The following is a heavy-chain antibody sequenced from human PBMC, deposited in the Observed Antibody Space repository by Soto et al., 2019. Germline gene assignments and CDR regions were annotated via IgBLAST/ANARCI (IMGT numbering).Heavy chain of an antibody. Sequence: QITLKESGPTLVKPTQTLTLTCTFSGFSLSTTRVAVGWIRQPPGKALEWLALIYWDDDKRYSPFLKSRLTITKDTSKNPVVLTMTNMDPVDTATYYCAHSVVAGLGYYFDYWGQGTLVTASS. D-gene: IGHD6-19*01. CDR1: GFSLSTTRVA. CDR2: IYWDDDK. V-gene: IGHV2-5*02. J-gene: IGHJ4*02. CDR3: AHSVVAGLGYYFDY.